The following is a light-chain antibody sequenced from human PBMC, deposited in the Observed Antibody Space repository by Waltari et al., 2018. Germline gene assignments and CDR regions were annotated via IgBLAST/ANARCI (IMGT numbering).Light chain of an antibody. J-gene: IGKJ1*01. CDR2: GAS. V-gene: IGKV3-20*01. Sequence: CRASQGVSRYLAWYQHKPGQAPRLLIYGASSRATGIRDRFSGVGSGTDFSLTISRLEPEDFAVYYCQKYDRLPATFGQGTKVEIK. CDR1: QGVSRY. CDR3: QKYDRLPAT.